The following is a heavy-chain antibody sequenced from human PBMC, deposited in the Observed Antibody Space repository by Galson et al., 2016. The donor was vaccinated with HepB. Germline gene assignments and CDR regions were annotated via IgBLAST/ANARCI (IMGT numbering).Heavy chain of an antibody. Sequence: QSGAEVKKPGESLKISCKGSGYSFSDYWIGWVRQMPGKGLEWMGIIYPGDSDTRYSPSFQGQVTISADKSITTAYLQWSSLKASDTAMYYCARHGDVADSSGYNEELDYWGQGTLVTVSS. CDR1: GYSFSDYW. J-gene: IGHJ4*02. CDR2: IYPGDSDT. CDR3: ARHGDVADSSGYNEELDY. V-gene: IGHV5-51*01. D-gene: IGHD3-22*01.